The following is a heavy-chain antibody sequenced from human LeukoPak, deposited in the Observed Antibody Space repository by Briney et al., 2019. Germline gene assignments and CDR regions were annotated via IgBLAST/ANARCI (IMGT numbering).Heavy chain of an antibody. D-gene: IGHD5-12*01. J-gene: IGHJ5*02. CDR2: INTNTGNP. Sequence: ASVKVSCKASGYTFTGYYMHWVRQAPGQGLEWMGWINTNTGNPTYAQGFTGRFVFSLDTSVSTAYLQISSLKAEDTAVYYCARDWVLSLRGYSGYEIGWFDPWGQGTLVTVSS. CDR1: GYTFTGYY. CDR3: ARDWVLSLRGYSGYEIGWFDP. V-gene: IGHV7-4-1*02.